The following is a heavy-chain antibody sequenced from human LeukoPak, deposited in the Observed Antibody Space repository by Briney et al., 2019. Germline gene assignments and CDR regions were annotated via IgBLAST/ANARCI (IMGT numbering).Heavy chain of an antibody. J-gene: IGHJ6*03. Sequence: PSETLSLTCTVSGGSISSYYWTWIRQPPGKGLEWIGYIYYSGSTNYNPSLKSRVTISVDTSKNQFSLKLSSVTAADTAVYYCARGREIGPVSGYGILGGYYYYMDVWGKGTTVTISS. D-gene: IGHD5-12*01. CDR3: ARGREIGPVSGYGILGGYYYYMDV. CDR2: IYYSGST. V-gene: IGHV4-59*01. CDR1: GGSISSYY.